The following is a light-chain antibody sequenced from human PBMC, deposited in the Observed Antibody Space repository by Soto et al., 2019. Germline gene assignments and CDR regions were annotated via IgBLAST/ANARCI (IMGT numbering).Light chain of an antibody. CDR3: SSSTSTNTYV. J-gene: IGLJ1*01. CDR1: SSDVGGYNY. CDR2: EVS. V-gene: IGLV2-14*01. Sequence: QSALTQPASVSGSPGQSITISCTGTSSDVGGYNYVSWYQQHPGKAPKLMIYEVSNRPSGVSNRFSGSKSGNTASLTISGLQAEDEADYYCSSSTSTNTYVFGTGTKVTVL.